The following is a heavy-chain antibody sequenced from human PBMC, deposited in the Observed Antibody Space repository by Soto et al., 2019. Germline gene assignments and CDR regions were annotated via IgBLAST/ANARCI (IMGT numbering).Heavy chain of an antibody. CDR3: AKGVGTMVRGGGYYMDV. CDR1: GFTFDDYA. V-gene: IGHV3-9*01. J-gene: IGHJ6*03. CDR2: ISWNSGSI. D-gene: IGHD3-10*01. Sequence: EVQLVESGGGLVQPGRSLRLSCAASGFTFDDYAMHWVRQAPGKGLEWVSGISWNSGSIGYADSVKGRFTISRDNAKNSLYLQMNSLGAEDTALYYCAKGVGTMVRGGGYYMDVWGKGTTVTVSS.